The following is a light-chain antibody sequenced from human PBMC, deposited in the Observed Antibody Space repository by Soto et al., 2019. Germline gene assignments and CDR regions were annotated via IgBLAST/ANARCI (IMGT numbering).Light chain of an antibody. CDR2: AAS. CDR1: QSISTF. J-gene: IGKJ1*01. V-gene: IGKV1-39*01. CDR3: QQSYSTPRT. Sequence: DIQMSQSPSSLSASVGDRVAITCRASQSISTFLNWYQQKPGKAPNLLIYAASTLQSGVPSRFSGGGSGTAFTFTISSLQPEDFATYYCQQSYSTPRTFGQGTKVDIK.